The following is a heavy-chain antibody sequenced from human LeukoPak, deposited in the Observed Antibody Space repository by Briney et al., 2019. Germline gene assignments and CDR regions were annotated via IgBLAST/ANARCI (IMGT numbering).Heavy chain of an antibody. V-gene: IGHV4-39*07. CDR2: LLYTGNT. D-gene: IGHD5-24*01. J-gene: IGHJ4*02. Sequence: PSETLSLTCTVAGGSISSNLHYWDWIRQAPGKGLEWIGSLLYTGNTWYNPSLKSRVTISVDTSKNQFSLKLTSVTAADTAVYYCARGSGDGYKYFDYWGQGTLVTVSS. CDR3: ARGSGDGYKYFDY. CDR1: GGSISSNLHY.